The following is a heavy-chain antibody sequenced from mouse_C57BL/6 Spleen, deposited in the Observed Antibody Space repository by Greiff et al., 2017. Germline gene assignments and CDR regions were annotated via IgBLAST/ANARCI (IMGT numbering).Heavy chain of an antibody. J-gene: IGHJ1*03. Sequence: EVQLVESGGGLVQPKGSLKLSCAASGFTFNTYAMHWVRQAPGKGLEWVARIRSKSSNYATYYADSVKDRFTISRDDSQSMLYLQMDNLKTEDTAMYYCVRDPLYYYGSSYFDVWGTGTTVTVSS. D-gene: IGHD1-1*01. V-gene: IGHV10-3*01. CDR1: GFTFNTYA. CDR3: VRDPLYYYGSSYFDV. CDR2: IRSKSSNYAT.